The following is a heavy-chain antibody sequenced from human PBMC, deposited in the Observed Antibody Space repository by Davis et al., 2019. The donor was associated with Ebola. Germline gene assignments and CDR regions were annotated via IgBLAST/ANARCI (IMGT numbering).Heavy chain of an antibody. V-gene: IGHV1-2*02. CDR3: ARINTVTRGAFDI. Sequence: ASVKVSCKASGYTFTGYYMHWVRQAPGQGLEWMGWINPNSGGTNYAQKFQGRVTMTRDTSASTAYMELSSLRSEDTAVYYCARINTVTRGAFDIWGQGTMVTVSS. CDR1: GYTFTGYY. CDR2: INPNSGGT. J-gene: IGHJ3*02. D-gene: IGHD4-17*01.